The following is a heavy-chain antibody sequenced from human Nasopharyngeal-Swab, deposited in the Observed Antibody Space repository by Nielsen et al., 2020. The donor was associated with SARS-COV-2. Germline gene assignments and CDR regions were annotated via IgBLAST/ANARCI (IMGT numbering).Heavy chain of an antibody. CDR3: TTDFYFDY. V-gene: IGHV3-73*01. Sequence: GESLKISCAASGFVFRASAMHWARQASGKGLEWLGRIGDKDHNYATTYGASVKGRFTISRDDSKNMAFLQMDSLKTEDTALYYCTTDFYFDYWGQGTLVTVSS. CDR1: GFVFRASA. CDR2: IGDKDHNYAT. J-gene: IGHJ4*02.